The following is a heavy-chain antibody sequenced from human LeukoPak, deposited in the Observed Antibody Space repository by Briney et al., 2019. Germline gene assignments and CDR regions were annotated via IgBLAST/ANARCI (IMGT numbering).Heavy chain of an antibody. J-gene: IGHJ4*02. D-gene: IGHD1-26*01. CDR1: GFSLTTSRVG. CDR2: IYWDEYT. Sequence: KSGPTLLNPTETLTLTCTLSGFSLTTSRVGVGWMRQSPGKALQWLTLIYWDEYTRYRPSLRGRLAVTKDASKDQVLLTMTNVDPADTGTYYCAHRPGMGAHRFDVWGQGILVTVSS. CDR3: AHRPGMGAHRFDV. V-gene: IGHV2-5*02.